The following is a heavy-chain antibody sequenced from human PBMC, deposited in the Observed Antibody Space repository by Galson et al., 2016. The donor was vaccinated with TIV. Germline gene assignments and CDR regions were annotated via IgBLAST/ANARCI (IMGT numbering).Heavy chain of an antibody. V-gene: IGHV3-66*02. CDR1: GFTVSDNY. D-gene: IGHD2-21*01. J-gene: IGHJ6*02. CDR3: ARDRRFCGNECYPQYFYGMDV. CDR2: IYNDGTT. Sequence: SLRLSCAASGFTVSDNYLIWVRQAPGGGLDWVSLIYNDGTTFYAGAVKGRFTIYRDTSKNTVYHQMNSLSPEDTAVHYCARDRRFCGNECYPQYFYGMDVWGHGTTVTVSS.